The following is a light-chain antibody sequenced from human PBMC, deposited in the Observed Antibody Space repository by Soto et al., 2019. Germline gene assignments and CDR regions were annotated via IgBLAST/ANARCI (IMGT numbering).Light chain of an antibody. J-gene: IGKJ4*01. Sequence: DIVMTQSPVSLAVTPGEPAFISCRSSQSLLRSDGYSSLDWYRQKSGQSPQLLIHLGSVRASGVTERFIASASGTDFTMKISRVEAEDVGVYFCMQARQAPPTFGGGTKVE. CDR2: LGS. CDR3: MQARQAPPT. V-gene: IGKV2-28*01. CDR1: QSLLRSDGYSS.